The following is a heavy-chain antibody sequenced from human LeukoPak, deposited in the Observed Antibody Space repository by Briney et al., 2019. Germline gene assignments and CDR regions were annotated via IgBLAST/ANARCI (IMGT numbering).Heavy chain of an antibody. Sequence: PGRSLRLSCAASGFTFSSYGMHWVRQAPGKGLEWVAVIWYDGNNKYYADSVKGRFTISRDNSKNTLYLQMNCLRAEDTAVYYCAKDDYGGNSGMDYWGQGTLVTVSS. CDR2: IWYDGNNK. V-gene: IGHV3-33*06. CDR1: GFTFSSYG. CDR3: AKDDYGGNSGMDY. D-gene: IGHD4-23*01. J-gene: IGHJ4*02.